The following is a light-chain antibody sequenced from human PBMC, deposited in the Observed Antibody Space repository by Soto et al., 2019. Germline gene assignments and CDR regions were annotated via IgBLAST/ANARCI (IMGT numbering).Light chain of an antibody. J-gene: IGKJ1*01. CDR2: GAS. Sequence: DIMLTQSPSSLSASLGDGATLTCRASQGIGANLAWYQHKPGQAPRLLIYGASTMATGIPTRFSGRASGTEFTLTITSLQSEDFAVYYCQKYNDWLWTFGQGTKVDIK. V-gene: IGKV3-15*01. CDR3: QKYNDWLWT. CDR1: QGIGAN.